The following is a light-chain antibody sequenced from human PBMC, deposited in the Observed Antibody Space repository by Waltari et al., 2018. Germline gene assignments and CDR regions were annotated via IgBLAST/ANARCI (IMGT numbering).Light chain of an antibody. Sequence: DIQMTQSPSSLSASVGDRVTITCRASQSISSYLNWYQQKPGKAPKLLIYAASSLQSGVPSRFSGRGSGTDFTLTISSLEPEDFAVYYCTQRSSWPLTIGQGTKLEIK. CDR1: QSISSY. CDR3: TQRSSWPLT. V-gene: IGKV1-39*01. J-gene: IGKJ2*01. CDR2: AAS.